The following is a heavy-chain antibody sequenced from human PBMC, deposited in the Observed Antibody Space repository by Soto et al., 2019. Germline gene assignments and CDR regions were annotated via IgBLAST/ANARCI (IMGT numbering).Heavy chain of an antibody. J-gene: IGHJ3*02. CDR3: ARDYYDRSRNAFDI. D-gene: IGHD3-22*01. V-gene: IGHV4-30-4*01. CDR2: IHYSGIT. Sequence: SSETLSLTCTVSGDSISSGDYYWSCMRQPPGKGLEWIGYIHYSGITYYNPSLKSRVSISVDRSKSQISLKVRSVTAADTAVYYCARDYYDRSRNAFDIWGRGTMVTVSS. CDR1: GDSISSGDYY.